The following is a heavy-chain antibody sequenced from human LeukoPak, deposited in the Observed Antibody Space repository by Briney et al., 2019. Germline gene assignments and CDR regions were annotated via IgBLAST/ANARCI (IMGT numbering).Heavy chain of an antibody. V-gene: IGHV3-30-3*01. J-gene: IGHJ4*02. CDR1: GFTFTSYS. CDR2: ISYDGSNK. Sequence: GGSLRLSCAASGFTFTSYSMNWVRQAPGKGLEWVAVISYDGSNKYYADSVKGRFTISRDNSKNTLYLQMNSLRAEDTAVYYCARETGSAVGSTDFDYWGQGTLVTVSS. CDR3: ARETGSAVGSTDFDY. D-gene: IGHD4-17*01.